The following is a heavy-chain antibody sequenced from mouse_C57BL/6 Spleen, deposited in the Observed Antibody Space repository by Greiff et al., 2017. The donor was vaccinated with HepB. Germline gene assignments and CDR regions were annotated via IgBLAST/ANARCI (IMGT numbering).Heavy chain of an antibody. CDR2: IYPGDGDT. Sequence: QVQLQQSGPELVKPGASVKISCKASGYAFSSSWMNWVKQRPGKGLEWIGRIYPGDGDTNYNGKFKGKATLTADKSSSTAYMQLSSLTSEDSAVYFCARDRRELRPGFAYWGQGTLVTVSA. CDR1: GYAFSSSW. J-gene: IGHJ3*01. V-gene: IGHV1-82*01. D-gene: IGHD3-2*02. CDR3: ARDRRELRPGFAY.